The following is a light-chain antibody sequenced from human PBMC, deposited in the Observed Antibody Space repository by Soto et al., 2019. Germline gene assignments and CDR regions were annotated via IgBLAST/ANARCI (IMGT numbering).Light chain of an antibody. Sequence: EIVLTQSPSTLSASPGERATLSCRASQSVSSYLAWYQQKPGQAPRLLMYEASNRATGIPARFSGGGSGTDFTLTISSLEPEDFAVYYCQQRSDWPWTFGQGTKVDI. CDR2: EAS. V-gene: IGKV3-11*01. J-gene: IGKJ1*01. CDR3: QQRSDWPWT. CDR1: QSVSSY.